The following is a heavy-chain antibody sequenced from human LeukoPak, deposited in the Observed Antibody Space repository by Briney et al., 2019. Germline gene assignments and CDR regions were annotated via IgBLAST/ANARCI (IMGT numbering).Heavy chain of an antibody. D-gene: IGHD5-12*01. CDR2: INPNSGGT. CDR1: GYTFTGYY. J-gene: IGHJ4*02. CDR3: ARGKYIVATLLGPLNY. Sequence: EASVKVSCKASGYTFTGYYMHWVRQAPGQGLEWMGWINPNSGGTNYAQKFQGSVTMTRDTSISTAYMELSRLRSDDTAVYYCARGKYIVATLLGPLNYWGQGTLVTVSS. V-gene: IGHV1-2*02.